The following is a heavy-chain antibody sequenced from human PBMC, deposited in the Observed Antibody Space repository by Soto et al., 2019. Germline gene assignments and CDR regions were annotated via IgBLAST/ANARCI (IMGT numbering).Heavy chain of an antibody. J-gene: IGHJ6*02. V-gene: IGHV4-30-4*01. CDR2: IYYSGTT. Sequence: LSLTCTVSGGSISSGDYYWSWIRQPPGKGLEWIGYIYYSGTTYYNPSLKSRVTISVDTSKNQFSLKVSSVTAADTAVYYCARALIQLWPHYYYGMDVWGQGTTVTVSS. D-gene: IGHD5-18*01. CDR3: ARALIQLWPHYYYGMDV. CDR1: GGSISSGDYY.